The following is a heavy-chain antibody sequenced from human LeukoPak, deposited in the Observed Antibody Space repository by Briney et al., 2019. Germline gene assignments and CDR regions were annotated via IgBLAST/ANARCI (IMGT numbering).Heavy chain of an antibody. CDR2: INHSGST. CDR3: ARGRGVPAGNWFDP. J-gene: IGHJ5*02. D-gene: IGHD2-2*01. V-gene: IGHV4-34*01. Sequence: PSETLSLTCAVYGGSFSGYYWSWIRQPPGKGLEWIGEINHSGSTNYNPSLKSRVTISVDTSKNQFSLKLSSVTAADTAVYYCARGRGVPAGNWFDPWGQGTLVTVSS. CDR1: GGSFSGYY.